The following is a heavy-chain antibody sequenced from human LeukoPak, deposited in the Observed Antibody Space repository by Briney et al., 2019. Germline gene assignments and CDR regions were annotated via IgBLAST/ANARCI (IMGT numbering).Heavy chain of an antibody. Sequence: GASVKVSCKASGGTFSSYAISWVRQAPGQGLEWMGRITPILGIANYAQKFQGRVTITADKSTSTAYMELSSLRSEDTAVYYCAREPIAVAGKGWFDPWGQGTLVTVSS. D-gene: IGHD6-19*01. J-gene: IGHJ5*02. CDR2: ITPILGIA. CDR1: GGTFSSYA. CDR3: AREPIAVAGKGWFDP. V-gene: IGHV1-69*04.